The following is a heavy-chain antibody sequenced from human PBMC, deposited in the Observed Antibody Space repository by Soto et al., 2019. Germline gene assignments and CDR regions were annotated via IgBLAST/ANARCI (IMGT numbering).Heavy chain of an antibody. D-gene: IGHD1-26*01. Sequence: ASVKVSCKASGYTFANYDINWVRQATGQGLEWMGWLNPHSGNTGYAWRLQGRVSMTFNASTSTADMELTSLRSEDTAVYFCARGWDLPDATFDYWG. CDR2: LNPHSGNT. V-gene: IGHV1-8*01. CDR1: GYTFANYD. CDR3: ARGWDLPDATFDY. J-gene: IGHJ4*01.